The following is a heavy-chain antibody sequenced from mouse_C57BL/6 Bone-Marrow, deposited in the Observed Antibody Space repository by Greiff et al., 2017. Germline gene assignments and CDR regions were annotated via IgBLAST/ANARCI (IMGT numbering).Heavy chain of an antibody. CDR1: GFTFSDYY. D-gene: IGHD1-1*01. J-gene: IGHJ2*01. CDR3: ARETVTTVVDYFDD. V-gene: IGHV5-16*01. Sequence: EVKVVESEGGLVQPGSSMKLSCTASGFTFSDYYMAWVRQVPEKGLEWVANINYDGSSTYYLDSLKSRFIIARDNAKNILYLQMSSLKSEDTATYYCARETVTTVVDYFDDWGQGTTLTVSS. CDR2: INYDGSST.